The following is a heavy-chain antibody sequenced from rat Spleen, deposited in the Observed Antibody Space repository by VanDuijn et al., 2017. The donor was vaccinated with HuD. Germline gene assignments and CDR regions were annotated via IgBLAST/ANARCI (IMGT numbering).Heavy chain of an antibody. CDR3: ASRNYGFDY. Sequence: EVQLQESGPGLVKPSQSLSLTCSVTGYSITSSYRWNWIRKFPGNKLEWMGYITSAGSTNHNPSLKSRISITRDTSKNQFFLQMNSVNTEDTATYYCASRNYGFDYWGQGVMVTVSS. J-gene: IGHJ2*01. D-gene: IGHD1-3*01. CDR1: GYSITSSYR. V-gene: IGHV3-3*01. CDR2: ITSAGST.